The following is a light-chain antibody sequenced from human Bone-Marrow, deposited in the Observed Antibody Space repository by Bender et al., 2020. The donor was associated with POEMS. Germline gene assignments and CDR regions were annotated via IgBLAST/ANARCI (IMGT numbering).Light chain of an antibody. J-gene: IGLJ3*02. CDR1: ALPDQY. V-gene: IGLV3-25*03. Sequence: SYELTQPPSVSVSPGQTARITCSGDALPDQYAYWYQQKSGQVPILVIYKDYERPSGIPERFSGSTSGTTVTLTISGVQAEDEADYYCQSADSSGSFWVFGGGTKLTVL. CDR3: QSADSSGSFWV. CDR2: KDY.